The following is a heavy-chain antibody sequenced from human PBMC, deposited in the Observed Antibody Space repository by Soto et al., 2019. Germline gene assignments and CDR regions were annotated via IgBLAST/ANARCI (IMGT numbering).Heavy chain of an antibody. V-gene: IGHV3-23*01. CDR2: ISGSGGST. CDR3: AKDANYDFWSGYYTTHYYYYMDV. J-gene: IGHJ6*03. D-gene: IGHD3-3*01. Sequence: GGSLRLSCAASGFTFSSYAMSWVRQAPGKGLEWVSAISGSGGSTYYADSVKGRFTISRDNSKNTLYLQMNSLRAEDTAVYYCAKDANYDFWSGYYTTHYYYYMDVWGKGTTVTVSS. CDR1: GFTFSSYA.